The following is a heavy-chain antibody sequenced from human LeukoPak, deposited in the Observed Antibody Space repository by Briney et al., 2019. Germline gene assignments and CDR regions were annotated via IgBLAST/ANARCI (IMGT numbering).Heavy chain of an antibody. CDR2: FDPEDGET. V-gene: IGHV1-24*01. CDR3: ATQQWLVAAAPFLP. J-gene: IGHJ5*02. Sequence: ASVKVSCKVSGYTLTELSMHWVRQAPGKGLEWMGGFDPEDGETIYAQKFQGRVTMTEDTSTDTAYMELSSLRSEDTAVYCCATQQWLVAAAPFLPWGQGTLVTVSS. CDR1: GYTLTELS. D-gene: IGHD6-13*01.